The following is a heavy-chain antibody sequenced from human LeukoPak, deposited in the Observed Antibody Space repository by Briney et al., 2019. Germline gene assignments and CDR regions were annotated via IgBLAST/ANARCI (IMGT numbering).Heavy chain of an antibody. CDR1: GGTFSSYA. CDR3: ARDRAARRNFDY. Sequence: GASVKVSCKASGGTFSSYAISWVRQAPGQGLEWMGGIIPIFGTANYAQKFQGRVTITADKSTSTAYMELSSLRSEDTAVYYCARDRAARRNFDYWGQGTLVTVSS. V-gene: IGHV1-69*06. D-gene: IGHD6-6*01. J-gene: IGHJ4*02. CDR2: IIPIFGTA.